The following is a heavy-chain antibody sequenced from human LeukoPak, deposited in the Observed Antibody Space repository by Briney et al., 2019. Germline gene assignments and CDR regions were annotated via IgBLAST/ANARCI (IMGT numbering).Heavy chain of an antibody. V-gene: IGHV1-18*01. CDR1: GYTFTSYG. D-gene: IGHD4-17*01. CDR3: ASVYGDYAENGMDV. CDR2: TCAYNGNT. Sequence: ASVTVSCKASGYTFTSYGISWVRQAPGQGLEWMGWTCAYNGNTNYAQKLQGRVTMTTDTSTSTAYMELRSLRSDDTAVYYCASVYGDYAENGMDVWGQGTTVTVSS. J-gene: IGHJ6*02.